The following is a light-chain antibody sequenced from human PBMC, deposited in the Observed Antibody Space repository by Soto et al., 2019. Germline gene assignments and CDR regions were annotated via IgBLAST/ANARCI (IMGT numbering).Light chain of an antibody. Sequence: EIVLTQSPGTLSLSPGERATLSCRASQSVSSSYLAWYQQKPGQAPRLLIYGASSRATGIPDRISGSGSGTDFTLTISRLEPEDFAVYYCQQYGSSPWFTFGPGTKVDIK. CDR1: QSVSSSY. J-gene: IGKJ3*01. CDR2: GAS. CDR3: QQYGSSPWFT. V-gene: IGKV3-20*01.